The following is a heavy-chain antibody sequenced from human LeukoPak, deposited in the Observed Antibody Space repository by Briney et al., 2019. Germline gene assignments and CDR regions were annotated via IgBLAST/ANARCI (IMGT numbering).Heavy chain of an antibody. D-gene: IGHD3-10*01. CDR3: ARAGQISTGAYFDY. CDR1: GGTFATYS. J-gene: IGHJ4*02. CDR2: IIPVLDKT. V-gene: IGHV1-69*08. Sequence: SVKVSCKASGGTFATYSYSWVRQAPGQGLEWMGRIIPVLDKTNYAQKFQGRVTITADKTTNTAYMDLSSLRSEDTAVYYCARAGQISTGAYFDYWGQGTLVTVSS.